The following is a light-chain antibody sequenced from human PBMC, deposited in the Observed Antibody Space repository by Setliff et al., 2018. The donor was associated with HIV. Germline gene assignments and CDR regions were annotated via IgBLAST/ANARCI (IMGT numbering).Light chain of an antibody. J-gene: IGLJ1*01. CDR1: SNDIGRFNY. Sequence: QSALAQPASVTGAPGQSITISCTGTSNDIGRFNYVSWYKRFPGKGPTLVIFDVSQRPSGVSNRFSGSKSGNIASLIISGLQAEDEADYFCCSYSRGSTYVFGTGTKVTVL. V-gene: IGLV2-14*03. CDR3: CSYSRGSTYV. CDR2: DVS.